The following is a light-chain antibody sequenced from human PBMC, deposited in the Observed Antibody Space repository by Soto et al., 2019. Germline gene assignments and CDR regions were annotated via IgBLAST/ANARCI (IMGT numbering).Light chain of an antibody. V-gene: IGKV3-20*01. Sequence: PGERATLSCRASQSVSSSYLAWYQQKPGQAPRLLIYGASSRATGIPDRFSGSGSGTDFTLTISRLEPEDFVVYYCQQYGSSPLTFGQGTKVEIK. CDR2: GAS. J-gene: IGKJ1*01. CDR3: QQYGSSPLT. CDR1: QSVSSSY.